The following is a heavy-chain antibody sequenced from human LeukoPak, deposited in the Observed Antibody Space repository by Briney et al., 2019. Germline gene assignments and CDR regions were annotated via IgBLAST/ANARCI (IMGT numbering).Heavy chain of an antibody. D-gene: IGHD2-15*01. V-gene: IGHV3-53*01. CDR2: LFSGGSA. CDR3: ARFHRGWYFDY. J-gene: IGHJ4*02. CDR1: GFTVSSNS. Sequence: GGSLRLSCVASGFTVSSNSMNWVRQAPGKGLEWVSILFSGGSALHADSVKGRFTISRDNSKNTLYLQMNSLRAEDTAVYYCARFHRGWYFDYWGQGTLVTVSS.